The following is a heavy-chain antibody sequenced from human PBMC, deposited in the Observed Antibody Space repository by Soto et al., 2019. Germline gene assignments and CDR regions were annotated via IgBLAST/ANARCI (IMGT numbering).Heavy chain of an antibody. CDR3: ARGSPTAEK. Sequence: SETLYLTCTVSGATISSAYWNWVRQPPGKRMEWIGYVYHTGTTTYNPSLKSRVTISMDTSKNQFSLNLTSVTATDTAVYYCARGSPTAEKWGQGILVTVSS. V-gene: IGHV4-59*01. CDR2: VYHTGTT. J-gene: IGHJ4*02. D-gene: IGHD4-17*01. CDR1: GATISSAY.